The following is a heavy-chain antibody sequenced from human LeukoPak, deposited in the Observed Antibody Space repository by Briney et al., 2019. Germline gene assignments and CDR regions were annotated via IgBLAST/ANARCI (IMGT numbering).Heavy chain of an antibody. D-gene: IGHD1-7*01. Sequence: XGSLRLSCAASGFTFSSYEMNWVRQAPGKGREGVSRIHWNSGSTLYVDSVKGRFTISRDNAKNSLYLQMNSLRADDTAVYYCARYRYNWNLIPYYFDYWGQGTLVTVSS. CDR3: ARYRYNWNLIPYYFDY. V-gene: IGHV3-20*04. J-gene: IGHJ4*02. CDR1: GFTFSSYE. CDR2: IHWNSGST.